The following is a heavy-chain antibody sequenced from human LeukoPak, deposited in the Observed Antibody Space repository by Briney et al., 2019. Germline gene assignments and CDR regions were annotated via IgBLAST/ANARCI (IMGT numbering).Heavy chain of an antibody. D-gene: IGHD6-19*01. Sequence: GGTLRLSCAASGFTFSNYAMSWVRQAPGKGLEWVSVIYSGGSTYYADSVKGRFTISRDNSKNTLYLQMNSLRAEDTAVYYCARGAVAGIDYWGQGTLVTVSS. CDR2: IYSGGST. V-gene: IGHV3-53*01. CDR1: GFTFSNYA. J-gene: IGHJ4*02. CDR3: ARGAVAGIDY.